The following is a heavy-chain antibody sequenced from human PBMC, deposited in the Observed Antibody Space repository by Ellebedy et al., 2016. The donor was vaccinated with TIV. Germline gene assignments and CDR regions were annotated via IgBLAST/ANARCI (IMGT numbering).Heavy chain of an antibody. CDR3: ARAPTVTSVFDC. J-gene: IGHJ4*02. CDR1: GFTISNNY. CDR2: LHSGGTT. D-gene: IGHD4-17*01. Sequence: GESLKISXAASGFTISNNYMSWVRQAPGKGPEWVAILHSGGTTFYADSVKGRFTISRDSSKNTLYLQMNSLRVEDTAVYYCARAPTVTSVFDCWGQGTLVTVSS. V-gene: IGHV3-53*01.